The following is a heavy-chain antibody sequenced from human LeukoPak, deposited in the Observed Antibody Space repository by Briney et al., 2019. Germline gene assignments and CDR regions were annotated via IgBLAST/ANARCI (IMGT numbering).Heavy chain of an antibody. Sequence: PGGSLRLSRAASGFTFTDYYMSWIRQAPGKGLEWVSYISSSSSYTNYADSVKGRFTISRDNAKKSLYLQMNSLRAEDTAVYYCARYNWNYFYWFDPWGQGTLVTVSS. J-gene: IGHJ5*02. D-gene: IGHD1-7*01. CDR1: GFTFTDYY. V-gene: IGHV3-11*06. CDR3: ARYNWNYFYWFDP. CDR2: ISSSSSYT.